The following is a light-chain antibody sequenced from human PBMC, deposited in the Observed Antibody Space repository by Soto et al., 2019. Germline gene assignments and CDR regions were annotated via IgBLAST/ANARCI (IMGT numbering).Light chain of an antibody. CDR2: GAS. CDR3: QQYTNWPPFT. V-gene: IGKV3-15*01. Sequence: EVVLTQSPAPLSVSPGEGASLSCRASQNVGTSLAWYQHKPGQAPRLLIYGASTRAAGVPARFSGSASRTEYTLTITSLQSEDSALYYCQQYTNWPPFTFGQGTRLEIK. J-gene: IGKJ2*01. CDR1: QNVGTS.